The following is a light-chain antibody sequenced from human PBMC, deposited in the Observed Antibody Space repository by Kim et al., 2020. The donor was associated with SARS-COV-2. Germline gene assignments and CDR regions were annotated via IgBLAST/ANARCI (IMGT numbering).Light chain of an antibody. J-gene: IGKJ2*01. CDR3: QQYGNWPPRYT. Sequence: EIVMTQSPATLSVSPGERATLSCRASQGLSGNLAWYQQKPGQAPRLLIYDASTRATGIPARFSGSGSGTEFTLTISSLQSEDFAVYYCQQYGNWPPRYTFGQGTKLEIK. CDR1: QGLSGN. V-gene: IGKV3-15*01. CDR2: DAS.